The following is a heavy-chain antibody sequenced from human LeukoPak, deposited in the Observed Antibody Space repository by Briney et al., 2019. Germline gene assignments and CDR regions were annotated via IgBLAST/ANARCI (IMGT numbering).Heavy chain of an antibody. CDR1: GFNFRSYW. CDR2: IKQDGSEK. Sequence: GGSLRLSCEDSGFNFRSYWMSWVRQAPGKGLEWVANIKQDGSEKYYVDSVKGRFTISRDNAKNSLYLQMNSLRAEDTAVYYCARVVDTAPAGYWGQGTLVTVST. CDR3: ARVVDTAPAGY. J-gene: IGHJ4*02. V-gene: IGHV3-7*01. D-gene: IGHD5-18*01.